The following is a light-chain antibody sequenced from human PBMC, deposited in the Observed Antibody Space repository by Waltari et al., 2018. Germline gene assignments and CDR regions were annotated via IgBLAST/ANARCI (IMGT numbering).Light chain of an antibody. CDR2: GTS. CDR3: QHYDRPAT. Sequence: EIVLTQSPGTVSFSPGERATLSCRASQSIGNYLVWYQQKPGQAPRLLIYGTSSRATGIPDRFSGSGSGTDFSLTISRLEPEDFAVYYCQHYDRPATFGQGTKVEIK. J-gene: IGKJ1*01. CDR1: QSIGNY. V-gene: IGKV3-20*01.